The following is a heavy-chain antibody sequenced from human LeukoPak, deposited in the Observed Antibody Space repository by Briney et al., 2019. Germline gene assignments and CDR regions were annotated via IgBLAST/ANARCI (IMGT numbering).Heavy chain of an antibody. Sequence: PSRTLSLTCTVSGGSISSGGYYWSWIRQHPGKGLEWIGYIYYSGSTYYNPSLKSRLTISVDTSKNQFSLELSSVTAADTAVYYCARASRITIFGVVSYYFDYWGQGTLVTVSS. CDR3: ARASRITIFGVVSYYFDY. D-gene: IGHD3-3*01. CDR2: IYYSGST. V-gene: IGHV4-31*03. CDR1: GGSISSGGYY. J-gene: IGHJ4*02.